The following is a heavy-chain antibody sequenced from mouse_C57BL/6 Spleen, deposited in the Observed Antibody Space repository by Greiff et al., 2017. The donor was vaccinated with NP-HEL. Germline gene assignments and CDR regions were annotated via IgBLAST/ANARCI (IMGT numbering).Heavy chain of an antibody. CDR3: ARHRDYYGNYDAMDY. CDR2: IWSDGST. V-gene: IGHV2-6-1*01. J-gene: IGHJ4*01. CDR1: GFSLTSYG. Sequence: QVQLKESGPGLVAPSQSLSITCTVSGFSLTSYGVHWVRQPPGKGLEWLVVIWSDGSTTYNSALKSRLSISKDNSKSQVFLKMNSLQTDDTAMYYCARHRDYYGNYDAMDYWGQGTSVTVSS. D-gene: IGHD2-1*01.